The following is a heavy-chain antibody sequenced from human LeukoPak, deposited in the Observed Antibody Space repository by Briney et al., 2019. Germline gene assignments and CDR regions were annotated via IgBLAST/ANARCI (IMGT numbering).Heavy chain of an antibody. Sequence: SCKASGYTFTSYGISWDRQAPGKGLEWVANIKQDGSEKYYVDSVKGRFTISRDNAKNSLYLQMNSLRAEDTAVCYCASYKQWLVRSYWGQGTLVTVSS. CDR3: ASYKQWLVRSY. CDR2: IKQDGSEK. V-gene: IGHV3-7*01. J-gene: IGHJ4*02. D-gene: IGHD6-19*01. CDR1: GYTFTSYG.